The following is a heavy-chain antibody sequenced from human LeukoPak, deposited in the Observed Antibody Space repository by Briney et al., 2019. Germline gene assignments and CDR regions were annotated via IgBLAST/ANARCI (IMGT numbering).Heavy chain of an antibody. CDR1: GFTFSRYG. J-gene: IGHJ4*02. Sequence: GRSLRLSCAASGFTFSRYGMHWVRQAPGKGLEWVAVVSFEGSNKYYADSVKGRFTISRDNSRNTLSLQMNSLRAEDTAVYYCAKDMGYYYGSGSYPPENDYWGQGTLVTVSS. D-gene: IGHD3-10*01. CDR3: AKDMGYYYGSGSYPPENDY. CDR2: VSFEGSNK. V-gene: IGHV3-30*18.